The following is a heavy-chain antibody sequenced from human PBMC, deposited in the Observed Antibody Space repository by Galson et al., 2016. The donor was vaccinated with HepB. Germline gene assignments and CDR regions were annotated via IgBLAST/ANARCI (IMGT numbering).Heavy chain of an antibody. CDR3: AHAPNLYYFDN. CDR1: GFTFTSYV. V-gene: IGHV3-23*01. J-gene: IGHJ4*02. D-gene: IGHD2-2*01. Sequence: SLRLSCAASGFTFTSYVMTWVRQAPGKGLEWVSSITADAGNTYYADSVKGRSTISRDNSKSTLSLQMNRLKTDDTAVYYCAHAPNLYYFDNWGQGTLVTASS. CDR2: ITADAGNT.